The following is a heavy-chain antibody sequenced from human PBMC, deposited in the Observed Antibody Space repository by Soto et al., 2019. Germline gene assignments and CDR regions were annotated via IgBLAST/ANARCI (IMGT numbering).Heavy chain of an antibody. J-gene: IGHJ4*02. Sequence: PXETLSLTCSVYGGSFSGYYWSWIRQPPGKGLEWIGEINHSGSTNYNPSLKSRVTISVDTSKNQFSLKLSSVTAADTAVYYCARGRRFSVAGFFDYWGQGTLVTVSS. D-gene: IGHD6-19*01. V-gene: IGHV4-34*01. CDR1: GGSFSGYY. CDR3: ARGRRFSVAGFFDY. CDR2: INHSGST.